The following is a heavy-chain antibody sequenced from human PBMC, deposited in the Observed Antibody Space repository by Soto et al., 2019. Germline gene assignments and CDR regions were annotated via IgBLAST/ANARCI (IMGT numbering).Heavy chain of an antibody. CDR2: ISSSSSTI. CDR3: ARGSSPYGGEFDY. CDR1: GSPFSSYS. J-gene: IGHJ4*02. V-gene: IGHV3-48*01. D-gene: IGHD4-17*01. Sequence: PGGTLRLSCAASGSPFSSYSMNWVRQAPGKGLEWVSYISSSSSTIYYADSVKGRFTISRDNAKNSLYLQMNSLRAEDTAVYYCARGSSPYGGEFDYWGQGTLVTVSS.